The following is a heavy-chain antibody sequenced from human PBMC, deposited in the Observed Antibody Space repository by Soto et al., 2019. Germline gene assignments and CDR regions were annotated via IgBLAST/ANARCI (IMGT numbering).Heavy chain of an antibody. J-gene: IGHJ4*02. V-gene: IGHV3-30-3*01. CDR1: GFTFSSCS. CDR3: AGGSPWEQQLQGPFDY. CDR2: ISNDDSNK. D-gene: IGHD6-13*01. Sequence: QVQLVESGGGVVQPGRSLRLSCAASGFTFSSCSMHWVRQAPGKGLEWVALISNDDSNKCYADSVKGRVTISRDNSKNTLYRPMRSLRAEATAAYYRAGGSPWEQQLQGPFDYWGQGTLVTGSS.